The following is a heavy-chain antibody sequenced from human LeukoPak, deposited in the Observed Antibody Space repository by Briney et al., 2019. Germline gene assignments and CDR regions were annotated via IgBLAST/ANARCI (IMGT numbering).Heavy chain of an antibody. CDR2: IKGSAEAT. Sequence: GGSLRLSCEASGFTFSSYIMTWVRQAPGKGLEWVSTIKGSAEATFYADSVKDRFTISRDNLKNTLYLQMNSLRADDTALYFCARDHESSGYPTSDYWGPGTLVTVSS. CDR1: GFTFSSYI. CDR3: ARDHESSGYPTSDY. V-gene: IGHV3-23*01. D-gene: IGHD3-22*01. J-gene: IGHJ4*02.